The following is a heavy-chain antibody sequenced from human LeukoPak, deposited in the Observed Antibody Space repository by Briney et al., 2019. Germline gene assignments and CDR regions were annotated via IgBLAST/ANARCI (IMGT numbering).Heavy chain of an antibody. CDR1: GFTFSSDW. CDR3: ARSRGYSYGYGSDY. V-gene: IGHV3-7*01. CDR2: IKQDGSEK. J-gene: IGHJ4*02. D-gene: IGHD5-18*01. Sequence: HPGGSLRLSCAASGFTFSSDWMSWVRQAPGKGLELVANIKQDGSEKYYVDSVKGRFTISRDNAKNSLYLQMNSLRAEDTAVLYCARSRGYSYGYGSDYWGQGTLVTVSS.